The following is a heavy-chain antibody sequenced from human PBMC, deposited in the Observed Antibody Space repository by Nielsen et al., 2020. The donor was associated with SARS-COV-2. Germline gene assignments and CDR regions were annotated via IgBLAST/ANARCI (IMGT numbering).Heavy chain of an antibody. J-gene: IGHJ6*03. D-gene: IGHD1-1*01. CDR1: GGSISSGSHY. V-gene: IGHV4-61*01. CDR2: IFYRGNT. CDR3: AMETGPPDGRLFYMDV. Sequence: SETLSLTCIVSGGSISSGSHYWSWIRQPPGKGLEWIGYIFYRGNTNYNPSLKSRVTISVDTSKNQFSLKVNSVTAADTAVYYCAMETGPPDGRLFYMDVWGKGTTVTVSS.